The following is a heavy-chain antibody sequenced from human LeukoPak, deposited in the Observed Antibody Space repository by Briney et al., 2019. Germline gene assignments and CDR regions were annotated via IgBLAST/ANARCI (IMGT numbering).Heavy chain of an antibody. J-gene: IGHJ6*02. V-gene: IGHV1-69*13. CDR2: IIPIFGTA. CDR1: GGTFSSYA. CDR3: ALYSSGWYVGRSYYYYGMDV. D-gene: IGHD6-19*01. Sequence: SVKVSCKASGGTFSSYAISWVRQAPGQGLEWMGGIIPIFGTANYAQKFQGRVTITADESTSTAYMELSSLGSEDTAVYYCALYSSGWYVGRSYYYYGMDVWGQGTTVTVSS.